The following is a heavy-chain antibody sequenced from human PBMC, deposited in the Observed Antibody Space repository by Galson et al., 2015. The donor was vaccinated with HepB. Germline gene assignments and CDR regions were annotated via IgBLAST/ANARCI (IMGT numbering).Heavy chain of an antibody. V-gene: IGHV3-53*01. CDR3: ARAAAGYYFDY. Sequence: SLRLSCAASGFTVSSNYMSWVRQAPGKGLEWVSVIYSDGNTYYADSVKGRFTVSRDNSKNTLYLQMNCLRAEDTAVYYCARAAAGYYFDYWGQGILVTVSS. CDR1: GFTVSSNY. J-gene: IGHJ4*02. CDR2: IYSDGNT. D-gene: IGHD6-13*01.